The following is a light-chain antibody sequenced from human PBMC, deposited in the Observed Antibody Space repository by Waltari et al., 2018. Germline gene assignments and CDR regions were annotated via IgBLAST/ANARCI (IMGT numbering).Light chain of an antibody. CDR1: PDISKA. CDR3: QQSYSSPPT. J-gene: IGKJ3*01. Sequence: DIPMTQSPSSLSASVGDRLTILCWASPDISKALNWFQQRPGKAPKLLITAASTLQSGVPSRFSVSGSGTDFTLTITNQQPEDFAIYCCQQSYSSPPTFSPGTKVDIK. V-gene: IGKV1-39*01. CDR2: AAS.